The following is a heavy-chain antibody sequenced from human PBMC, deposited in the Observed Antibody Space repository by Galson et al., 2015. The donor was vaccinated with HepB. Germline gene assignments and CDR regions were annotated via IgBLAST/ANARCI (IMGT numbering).Heavy chain of an antibody. CDR2: ISSSSSYI. CDR1: GFTFSSYS. D-gene: IGHD2-15*01. J-gene: IGHJ5*02. CDR3: ARDSCSGGSCYWFDP. V-gene: IGHV3-21*01. Sequence: SLRLSCAASGFTFSSYSMDWVRQAPGKGLEWVSSISSSSSYIYYADSVKGRFTISRDDAKNSLYLQMNSLRAEDTAVYYCARDSCSGGSCYWFDPWGQGTLVTVSS.